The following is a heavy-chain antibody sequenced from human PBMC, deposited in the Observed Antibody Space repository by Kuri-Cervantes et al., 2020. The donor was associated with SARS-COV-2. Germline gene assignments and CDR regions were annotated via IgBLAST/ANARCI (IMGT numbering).Heavy chain of an antibody. V-gene: IGHV3-30*18. CDR2: ISNDGKNK. CDR3: AKDRVGVQDF. D-gene: IGHD2-21*01. J-gene: IGHJ4*02. CDR1: GFNFSRTD. Sequence: GESLKISCAASGFNFSRTDMHWVRQAPGKGLEWVAVISNDGKNKKCIASGKGRFTISRDNSQNTPYLHMKSLRSEDTAMYYCAKDRVGVQDFWGQGTLVTVSS.